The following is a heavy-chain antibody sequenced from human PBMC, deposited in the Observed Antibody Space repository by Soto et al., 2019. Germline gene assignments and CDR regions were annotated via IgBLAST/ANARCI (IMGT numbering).Heavy chain of an antibody. V-gene: IGHV4-59*01. CDR2: IYYSGST. J-gene: IGHJ3*02. CDR1: GGSISSYY. Sequence: SETLSLTGTVSGGSISSYYWSWIRQPPGKGLEWIGYIYYSGSTNYNPSLKSRVTISVDTSKNQFSLKLSSVTAADTAVYYCARAPSYYYDSSGYYSAFDIWGQGTMVTVSS. D-gene: IGHD3-22*01. CDR3: ARAPSYYYDSSGYYSAFDI.